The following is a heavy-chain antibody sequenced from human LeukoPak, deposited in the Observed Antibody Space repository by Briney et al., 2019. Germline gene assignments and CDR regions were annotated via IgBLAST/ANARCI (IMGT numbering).Heavy chain of an antibody. CDR1: GGSISSSSYY. CDR2: IYYSGST. CDR3: ASVIVVVPAAIFWFDP. J-gene: IGHJ5*02. Sequence: SETLSLTCTVSGGSISSSSYYWGWIRHPPGKGLEWLGSIYYSGSTYYNPSLKSRVTISVDTSKNQFSLKLSSVTAADTAVYYCASVIVVVPAAIFWFDPCGQGSLVTVSS. D-gene: IGHD2-2*01. V-gene: IGHV4-39*01.